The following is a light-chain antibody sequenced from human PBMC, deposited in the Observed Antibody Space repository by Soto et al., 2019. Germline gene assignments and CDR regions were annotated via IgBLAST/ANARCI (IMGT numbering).Light chain of an antibody. CDR2: AAS. CDR3: QQYYSYPPVT. V-gene: IGKV1-8*01. J-gene: IGKJ5*01. Sequence: AIRMTQSPSSFSASTGDRVTMTCRASQGISSYLAWYQQKPGKAPKLLIYAASTLQSGVPSRFSGSGSGTDFTLTISCLQSEDFATYYCQQYYSYPPVTFGQGTRLEIK. CDR1: QGISSY.